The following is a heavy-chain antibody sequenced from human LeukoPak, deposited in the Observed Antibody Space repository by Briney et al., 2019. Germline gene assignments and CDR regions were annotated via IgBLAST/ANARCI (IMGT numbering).Heavy chain of an antibody. CDR2: MFYNGNT. Sequence: SETLSLTCNVSGGSINGYYWTWIRQPPQKGLEWISYMFYNGNTNYNPSLKSRATISVDTSQNQISLRLASVTAADTGIYHCARLTREDGVDVWGQGTTVTVSS. CDR1: GGSINGYY. CDR3: ARLTREDGVDV. V-gene: IGHV4-59*01. J-gene: IGHJ6*02.